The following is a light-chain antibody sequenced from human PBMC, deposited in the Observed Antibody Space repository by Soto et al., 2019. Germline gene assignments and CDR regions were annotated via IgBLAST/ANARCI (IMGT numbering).Light chain of an antibody. CDR3: QQYANSIT. J-gene: IGKJ5*01. CDR1: QSVGSNN. Sequence: EIVLTQSPGTQSLSPGETATLSCRASQSVGSNNLAWYHQKPGQTPRLLIYDASSRATGIPDRFSGSGSGTDFTITISRLEHEDFAVYYCQQYANSITFGQGTRLEIE. CDR2: DAS. V-gene: IGKV3-20*01.